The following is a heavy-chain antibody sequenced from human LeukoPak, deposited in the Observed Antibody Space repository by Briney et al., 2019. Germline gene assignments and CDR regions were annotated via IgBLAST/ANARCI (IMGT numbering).Heavy chain of an antibody. J-gene: IGHJ4*02. CDR1: GFTFTSYG. CDR3: ARRPWSGYAYYFDY. CDR2: ISSSSDAI. Sequence: GGSLRLSCVASGFTFTSYGMSWVGQAPGKGLEWVSYISSSSDAILYADSVKGRFSISRDNARNSLYLQMNSLRGEDTATYYCARRPWSGYAYYFDYWGQGTPITVSS. D-gene: IGHD3-3*01. V-gene: IGHV3-48*01.